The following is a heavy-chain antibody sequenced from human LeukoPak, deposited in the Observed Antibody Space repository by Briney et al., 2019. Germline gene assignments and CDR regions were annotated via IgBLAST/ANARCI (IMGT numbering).Heavy chain of an antibody. V-gene: IGHV3-23*01. CDR1: GFTFSNYA. Sequence: GGSLRLSCAASGFTFSNYAMSWVRQAPGKGLEWVSAVSGRDDSTYYADSVKGRFTISRDNSKNTLYLQMNSLRAEDTAVYYCAKWGDYDILTGYYDSDYWGQGTLVTVSS. CDR3: AKWGDYDILTGYYDSDY. CDR2: VSGRDDST. D-gene: IGHD3-9*01. J-gene: IGHJ4*02.